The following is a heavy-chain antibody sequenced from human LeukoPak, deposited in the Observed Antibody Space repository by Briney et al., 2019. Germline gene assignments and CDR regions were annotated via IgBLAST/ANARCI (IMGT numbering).Heavy chain of an antibody. V-gene: IGHV3-23*01. D-gene: IGHD2-2*01. CDR3: AKDLTAVVLAAEGNSYYYYGMDV. J-gene: IGHJ6*02. CDR1: GFTFSSDA. CDR2: ISGSGGST. Sequence: GGSLRLSCAASGFTFSSDAMSWVRQAPGKGLEWVSAISGSGGSTYYADSVKGRFTISRDNSKNTLYLQMNSLRAEDTAVYYCAKDLTAVVLAAEGNSYYYYGMDVWGQGTTVTVSS.